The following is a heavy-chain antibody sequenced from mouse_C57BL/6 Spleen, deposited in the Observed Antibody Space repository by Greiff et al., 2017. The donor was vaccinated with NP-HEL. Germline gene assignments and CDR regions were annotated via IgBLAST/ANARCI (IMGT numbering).Heavy chain of an antibody. CDR1: GYSITSGYY. CDR2: ISYDGSN. J-gene: IGHJ2*01. V-gene: IGHV3-6*01. Sequence: EVKLQESGPGLVKPSQSLSLTCSVTGYSITSGYYWNWIRQFPGNKLEWMGYISYDGSNNYNPSLKNRISITRDTSKNQFFLKLNSVTTEDTATYYCAAVYYGYDGDYFDYWGQGTTLTVSS. D-gene: IGHD2-2*01. CDR3: AAVYYGYDGDYFDY.